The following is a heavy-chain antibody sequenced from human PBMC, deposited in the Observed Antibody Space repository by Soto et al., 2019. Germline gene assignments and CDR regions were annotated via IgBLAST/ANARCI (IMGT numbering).Heavy chain of an antibody. J-gene: IGHJ3*02. CDR2: IHHRGSI. V-gene: IGHV4-4*02. CDR1: GGSISSINW. CDR3: ARVTESDAFDI. Sequence: QVQLQESGPGLVKPSGTLSLTCAVSGGSISSINWWSWVRQPPGKGLEWIGEIHHRGSINYSPSLSSRLTISVDKSKSQFALKLSSVTAADTAVYYCARVTESDAFDIWGQGTMVTVSS.